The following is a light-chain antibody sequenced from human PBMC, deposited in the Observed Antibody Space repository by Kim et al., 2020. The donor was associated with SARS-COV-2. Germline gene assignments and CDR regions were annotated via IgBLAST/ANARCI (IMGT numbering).Light chain of an antibody. CDR1: SLRSYY. J-gene: IGLJ2*01. Sequence: ALGQAARTTCQGDSLRSYYASWYQQKPGQAPILVIYGKNNRPSGIPDRFSGSSSGNTASLTVTGAQAVDEADYYCNSRDNSGDHVIFGGGTKLIVL. CDR2: GKN. CDR3: NSRDNSGDHVI. V-gene: IGLV3-19*01.